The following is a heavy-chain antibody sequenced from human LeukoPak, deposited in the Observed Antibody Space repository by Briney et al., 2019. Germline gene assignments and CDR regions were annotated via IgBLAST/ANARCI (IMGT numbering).Heavy chain of an antibody. D-gene: IGHD2-21*01. J-gene: IGHJ4*02. CDR3: VRPHIRAGGPAPLCEN. V-gene: IGHV4-39*01. CDR1: GXSISSSNYY. CDR2: IFYSGST. Sequence: PSETLSLTCTVSGXSISSSNYYWGWIRQPPGKGLEWIVSIFYSGSTYYNPSLRSRVTISVDTSKNQFSLKLSSVTPPDTAVYFCVRPHIRAGGPAPLCENWGQGTLVTVSS.